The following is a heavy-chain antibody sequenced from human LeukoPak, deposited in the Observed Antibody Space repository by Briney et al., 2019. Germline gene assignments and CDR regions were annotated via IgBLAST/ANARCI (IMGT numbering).Heavy chain of an antibody. V-gene: IGHV1-18*01. CDR2: ISAYNGNT. CDR1: GYTSTSYG. J-gene: IGHJ5*02. Sequence: ASVKVSCKASGYTSTSYGISWVRQAPGQGLEWMGWISAYNGNTNYAQKLQGRVTMTTDTSTSTAYMELRSLRSDDTAVYYCASLGYCSSTSCTRGIWFDPWGQGTLVTVSS. D-gene: IGHD2-2*01. CDR3: ASLGYCSSTSCTRGIWFDP.